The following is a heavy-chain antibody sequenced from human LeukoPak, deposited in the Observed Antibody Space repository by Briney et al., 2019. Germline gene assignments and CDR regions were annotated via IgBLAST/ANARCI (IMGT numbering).Heavy chain of an antibody. J-gene: IGHJ4*02. CDR1: GFTFSNFW. V-gene: IGHV3-7*03. CDR2: IKQDETEK. D-gene: IGHD3-16*01. Sequence: GGSLRPSCTASGFTFSNFWMGWVRQAPGKGLEWVANIKQDETEKFYLGSVKGRFTISRDNAENSLYLQMNSLRVEDTALYYCVRGEWDPYYFDYWGQGTLVTVSS. CDR3: VRGEWDPYYFDY.